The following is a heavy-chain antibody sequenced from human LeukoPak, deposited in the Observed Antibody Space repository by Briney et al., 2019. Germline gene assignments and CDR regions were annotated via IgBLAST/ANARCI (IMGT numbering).Heavy chain of an antibody. D-gene: IGHD2-15*01. V-gene: IGHV4-30-2*01. J-gene: IGHJ3*01. CDR1: GASISSGDYF. Sequence: QTLSLTCTVSGASISSGDYFWTWIRQPPGKGLEWIGYIFDSGRTDFNPSLKSRVTISVDRPKNQFSLRLSSVTAADTAVYYCANADRFCSGSCHVPDAFDFWGQGTMVTVSS. CDR2: IFDSGRT. CDR3: ANADRFCSGSCHVPDAFDF.